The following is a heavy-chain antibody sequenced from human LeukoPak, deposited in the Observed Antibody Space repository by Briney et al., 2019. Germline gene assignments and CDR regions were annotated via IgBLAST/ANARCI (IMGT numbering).Heavy chain of an antibody. J-gene: IGHJ4*02. V-gene: IGHV3-7*01. CDR2: IKQDGSER. CDR1: GFTFSGFS. CDR3: ARAGSHWHYVY. D-gene: IGHD3-10*01. Sequence: GSLRLSCAASGFTFSGFSMSWVRQSPTKGLEWVANIKQDGSERNYVDSVKGRFTISRDNAKNSLSLQMNNLRVEDTAVYYCARAGSHWHYVYWGQGTVVTVSS.